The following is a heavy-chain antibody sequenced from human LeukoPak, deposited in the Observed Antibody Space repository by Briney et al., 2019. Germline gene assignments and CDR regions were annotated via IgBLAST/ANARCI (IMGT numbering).Heavy chain of an antibody. CDR3: ARSRRPNWRYYFDY. D-gene: IGHD3-3*01. CDR2: INHSGST. J-gene: IGHJ4*02. V-gene: IGHV4-34*01. CDR1: GGSFSGYY. Sequence: SETLSLTCAVYGGSFSGYYWSWIRQPPGKGLEWIGEINHSGSTNYNPSLKSRVTISVDTSKNQFSLKLSSVTAADTAVYYCARSRRPNWRYYFDYWGQGTLVTVSS.